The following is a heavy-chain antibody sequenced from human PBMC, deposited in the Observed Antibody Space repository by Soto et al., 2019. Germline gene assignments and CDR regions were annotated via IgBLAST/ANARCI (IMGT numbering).Heavy chain of an antibody. Sequence: PSETLSLTCTVSGGSIIGHACIFIRQPAGMGLEWIVHIYPSGSTSYNPSLKSRVTMSLDTSKNQIFLNLTSVTAADTAVFYCVRGRSYSVYDFWGPGTLVTVSS. CDR2: IYPSGST. CDR1: GGSIIGHA. J-gene: IGHJ4*02. CDR3: VRGRSYSVYDF. V-gene: IGHV4-4*07. D-gene: IGHD5-12*01.